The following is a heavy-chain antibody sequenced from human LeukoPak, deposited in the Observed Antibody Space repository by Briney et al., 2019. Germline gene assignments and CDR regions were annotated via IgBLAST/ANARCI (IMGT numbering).Heavy chain of an antibody. V-gene: IGHV3-30*02. CDR3: AKDRAFGQFLWGNDY. CDR1: EFSVGSNY. Sequence: PGGSLRLSCAASEFSVGSNYMTWVRQAPGKGLEWVAFIRNDGSDKYYAVSVKGRFTISRDNSKNTLYLQMNSLRAEDTALYYCAKDRAFGQFLWGNDYWGQGTLVTVSS. J-gene: IGHJ4*02. CDR2: IRNDGSDK. D-gene: IGHD3-10*01.